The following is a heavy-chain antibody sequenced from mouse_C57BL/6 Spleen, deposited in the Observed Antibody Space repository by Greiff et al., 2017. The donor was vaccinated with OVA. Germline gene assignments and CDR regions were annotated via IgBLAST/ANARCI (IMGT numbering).Heavy chain of an antibody. J-gene: IGHJ2*01. CDR3: AISLIDGSSRGY. CDR2: IHPSDGDT. Sequence: VQLQQSGAELVKPGASVKVSCKASGYTFTSYCMHWVKQRPGQGLEWIGRIHPSDGDTNYNQKFKGKATLTVDKSSSTAYMQLSSLTSEDSAVYYCAISLIDGSSRGYWGQGTTLTVSS. V-gene: IGHV1-74*01. D-gene: IGHD1-1*01. CDR1: GYTFTSYC.